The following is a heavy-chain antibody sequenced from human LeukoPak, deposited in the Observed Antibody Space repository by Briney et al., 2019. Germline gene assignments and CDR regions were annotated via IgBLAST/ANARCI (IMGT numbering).Heavy chain of an antibody. CDR1: GFTFSSYW. V-gene: IGHV3-74*01. CDR3: ARDELGYCSGGSCYGGGYYYYYYGMDV. J-gene: IGHJ6*04. Sequence: GGSLRLSCAASGFTFSSYWMHWVRQALGKGLVWVSRINSDGSSTSYADSVKGRFTISRDNAKNTLYLQMNSLRAEDTAVYYCARDELGYCSGGSCYGGGYYYYYYGMDVWGKGTTVTVSS. CDR2: INSDGSST. D-gene: IGHD2-15*01.